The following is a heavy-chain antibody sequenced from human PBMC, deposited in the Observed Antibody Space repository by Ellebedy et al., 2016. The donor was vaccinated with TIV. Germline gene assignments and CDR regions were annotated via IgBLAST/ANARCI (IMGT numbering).Heavy chain of an antibody. CDR2: ISGDSDSS. Sequence: GGSLRLXXSVSGHTSGHSFSAYGMSWVRQAPGKGLEWVSAISGDSDSSYYADSVKGRFAISRDNFKKRLYLQMNNLRADDTAMYYCARGNSGDDWADYYGMDVWGQGTTVTVSS. V-gene: IGHV3-23*01. D-gene: IGHD5-12*01. CDR1: GHTSGHSFSAYG. CDR3: ARGNSGDDWADYYGMDV. J-gene: IGHJ6*02.